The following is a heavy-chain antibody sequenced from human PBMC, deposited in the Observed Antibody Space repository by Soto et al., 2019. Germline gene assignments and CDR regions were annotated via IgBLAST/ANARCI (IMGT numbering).Heavy chain of an antibody. D-gene: IGHD6-19*01. V-gene: IGHV3-30*18. CDR3: AKDQGLYSSGPLDY. CDR2: ISYDGSNK. CDR1: GFTFSSYG. J-gene: IGHJ4*02. Sequence: GGSLRLSCAASGFTFSSYGMHWVRQAPGKGLEWVAVISYDGSNKYYADSVKGRFTISRDNSKNTLYLQMNSLRAEDTAVYYCAKDQGLYSSGPLDYWGQGTLVTVS.